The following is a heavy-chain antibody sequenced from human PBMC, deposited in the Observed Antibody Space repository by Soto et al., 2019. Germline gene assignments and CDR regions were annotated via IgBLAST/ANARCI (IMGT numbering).Heavy chain of an antibody. CDR2: MYNTGST. CDR1: GGSISGYY. D-gene: IGHD6-19*01. V-gene: IGHV4-59*01. CDR3: ARVGGSGWNFDS. Sequence: SETLSLTCTVSGGSISGYYWSWIRQPPGKGLEWIGYMYNTGSTVYNPSFKSRVTISVDTSKNQFSLKLNSVTAADTAVYYCARVGGSGWNFDSWGQGILVTVSS. J-gene: IGHJ4*02.